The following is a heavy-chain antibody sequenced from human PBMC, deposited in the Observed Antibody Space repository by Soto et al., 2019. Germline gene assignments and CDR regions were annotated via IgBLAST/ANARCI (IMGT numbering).Heavy chain of an antibody. V-gene: IGHV3-23*01. CDR2: ISGSGGST. J-gene: IGHJ3*02. Sequence: GGSLRLSCAASGFIFSSYAMSWVRQAPGKGLEWVSTISGSGGSTYYADSVKGRFTISRDNSKDTMYLQMNTLRAEDTAVYYCASGTPGSGYYYGAAFDIWGLGTMVTVSS. CDR1: GFIFSSYA. CDR3: ASGTPGSGYYYGAAFDI. D-gene: IGHD3-22*01.